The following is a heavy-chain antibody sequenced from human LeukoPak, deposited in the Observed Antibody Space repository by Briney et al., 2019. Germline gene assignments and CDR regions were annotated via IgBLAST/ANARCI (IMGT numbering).Heavy chain of an antibody. V-gene: IGHV3-48*04. Sequence: PGGSLRLSCAACGFTFSSYSMNWVRQAPGKGLEWVSCISSTGYTIYYGDSVRGRFTISRDNARDSLFLQMNSLRAEDTAVYYCARHGVRHVLDWYFEFWGRGTLVTVSS. CDR1: GFTFSSYS. CDR3: ARHGVRHVLDWYFEF. J-gene: IGHJ2*01. CDR2: ISSTGYTI. D-gene: IGHD3-16*01.